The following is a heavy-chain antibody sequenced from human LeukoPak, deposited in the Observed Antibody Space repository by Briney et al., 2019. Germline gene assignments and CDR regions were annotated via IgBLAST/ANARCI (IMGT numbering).Heavy chain of an antibody. J-gene: IGHJ3*02. CDR1: GFTFSSYG. Sequence: PGGSLRLSCAASGFTFSSYGLHWVRQAPGKGLEWVAYIRYDGSNKYYADSVKGRFTISRDNSKNMLYLQMNSLRAEDTAVYYCARGGSYLSAFDIWGQGTMVTVSS. V-gene: IGHV3-30*02. D-gene: IGHD1-26*01. CDR3: ARGGSYLSAFDI. CDR2: IRYDGSNK.